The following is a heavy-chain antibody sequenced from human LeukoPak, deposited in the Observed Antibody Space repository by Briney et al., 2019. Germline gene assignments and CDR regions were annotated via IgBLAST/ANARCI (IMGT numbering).Heavy chain of an antibody. V-gene: IGHV3-11*04. Sequence: PGGSLRLSCAASGFTFSNYYMSWIRQAPGKGLVWVSYISSRSSNKYYADSLKGRFTISRDNAKNSLYLQMNSLRAEDTAVHYCARDLATNYYYYMDVWGKGTTVTVSS. CDR3: ARDLATNYYYYMDV. CDR2: ISSRSSNK. CDR1: GFTFSNYY. J-gene: IGHJ6*03.